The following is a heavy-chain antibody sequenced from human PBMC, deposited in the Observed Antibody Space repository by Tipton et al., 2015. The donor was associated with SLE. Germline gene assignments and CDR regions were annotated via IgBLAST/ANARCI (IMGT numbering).Heavy chain of an antibody. CDR3: AKAGFFSGYYDAFDV. J-gene: IGHJ3*01. Sequence: SLRLSCAVSGFTFSGYAMSWVRQAPGKGLEWVSGISGSGDTTYYADSVKGRFTFSRDNSKNTLSLQMNSLRAEDTAVYFCAKAGFFSGYYDAFDVWGQGTLVTVSS. D-gene: IGHD3-3*01. CDR1: GFTFSGYA. V-gene: IGHV3-23*01. CDR2: ISGSGDTT.